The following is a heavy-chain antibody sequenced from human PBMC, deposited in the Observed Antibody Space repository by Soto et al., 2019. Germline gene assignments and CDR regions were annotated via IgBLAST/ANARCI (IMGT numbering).Heavy chain of an antibody. V-gene: IGHV5-10-1*01. CDR1: GYSFTSYW. Sequence: GESLKISCKGSGYSFTSYWISWVRQMPGKGLEWMGRIDPSDSYTNYSPSFQGHVTISADKSISTAYLQWSSLKASDTAMYYCARHKDCSGGSCYSTNYYYYGMDVWGQGTTVTVSS. D-gene: IGHD2-15*01. CDR3: ARHKDCSGGSCYSTNYYYYGMDV. J-gene: IGHJ6*02. CDR2: IDPSDSYT.